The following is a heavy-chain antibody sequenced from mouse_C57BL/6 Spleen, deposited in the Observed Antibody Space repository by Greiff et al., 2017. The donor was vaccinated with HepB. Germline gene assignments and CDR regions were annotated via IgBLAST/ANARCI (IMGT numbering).Heavy chain of an antibody. CDR1: GYTFTGYW. CDR2: ILPGSGST. CDR3: ARRGITTVVATDYFDY. D-gene: IGHD1-1*01. Sequence: QVQLKQSGAELMKPGASVKLSCKATGYTFTGYWIEWVKQRPGHGLEWIGEILPGSGSTNYNEKFKGKATFTADTSSNTAYMQLSSLTTEDSAIYYCARRGITTVVATDYFDYWGQGTTLTVSS. J-gene: IGHJ2*01. V-gene: IGHV1-9*01.